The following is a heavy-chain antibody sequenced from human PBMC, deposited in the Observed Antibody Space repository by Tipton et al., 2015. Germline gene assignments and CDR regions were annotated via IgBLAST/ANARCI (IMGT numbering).Heavy chain of an antibody. V-gene: IGHV6-1*01. CDR2: TWYNSNLIK. Sequence: GLVKPSQTLSLVCAISGESVSSYSAAWNWIRQSPSRGLEWLGRTWYNSNLIKEYAVSVKSRITIAPDTSKNQFSLQLDSVTPEDTAVYYCARGRPHYYAMDVWGPGITVAVSS. CDR3: ARGRPHYYAMDV. CDR1: GESVSSYSAA. J-gene: IGHJ6*02.